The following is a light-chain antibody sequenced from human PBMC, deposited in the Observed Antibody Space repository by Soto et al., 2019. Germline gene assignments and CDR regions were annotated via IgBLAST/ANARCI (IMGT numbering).Light chain of an antibody. V-gene: IGKV3-11*01. J-gene: IGKJ1*01. Sequence: EIVLTQSPATLSLSPGERVTLSCRASQSVSSYLAWYQQKPGQAPRLLIYDASNRATGIPARFSGSGSGTDFTLIISSLEPEDFAVYYCQQRSSWPPTFGQGTKVEIK. CDR2: DAS. CDR3: QQRSSWPPT. CDR1: QSVSSY.